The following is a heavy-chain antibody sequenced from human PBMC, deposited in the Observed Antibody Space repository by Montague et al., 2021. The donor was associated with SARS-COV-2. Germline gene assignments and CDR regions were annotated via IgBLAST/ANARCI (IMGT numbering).Heavy chain of an antibody. V-gene: IGHV4-61*02. D-gene: IGHD1-26*01. CDR2: IRTTGHT. Sequence: TLSLTCTVSGASISTGIYYWSWIRQPAGKGLEWTGRIRTTGHTDYNSSLESRVFMSVDTSTNQFSLSLTSVTAADTAVYFCARFGSGTLEFDLWGQRTLVTVSS. CDR3: ARFGSGTLEFDL. J-gene: IGHJ4*02. CDR1: GASISTGIYY.